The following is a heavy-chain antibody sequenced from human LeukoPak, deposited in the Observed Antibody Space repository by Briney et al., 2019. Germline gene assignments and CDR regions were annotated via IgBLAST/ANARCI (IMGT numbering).Heavy chain of an antibody. Sequence: GGSLRLSCAASGFTFSSYEMSWVRQAPGKGLEWVSYISSSGGTIYYADSVKGRFTISRDNAKNSLYLQMNSLRAEDTAVYYCARGSGYQSDYWGQGTLVTVSS. CDR3: ARGSGYQSDY. J-gene: IGHJ4*02. V-gene: IGHV3-48*03. CDR2: ISSSGGTI. CDR1: GFTFSSYE. D-gene: IGHD3-22*01.